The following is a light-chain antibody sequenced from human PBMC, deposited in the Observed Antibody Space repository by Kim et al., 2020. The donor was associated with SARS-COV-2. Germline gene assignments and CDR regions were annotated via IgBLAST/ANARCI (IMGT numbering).Light chain of an antibody. CDR2: ADS. CDR3: HQYDNLPYT. J-gene: IGKJ2*01. CDR1: QSISSGY. V-gene: IGKV3-20*01. Sequence: LSPGERATLSCRDSQSISSGYLAWYQQKPGQAPRLLMYADSSRATGIPERFSGSGSGTDFTLTIGRLEPVDFAVYYCHQYDNLPYTFGQGTKLEI.